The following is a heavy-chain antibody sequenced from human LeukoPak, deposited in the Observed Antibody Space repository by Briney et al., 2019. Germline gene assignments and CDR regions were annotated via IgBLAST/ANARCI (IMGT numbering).Heavy chain of an antibody. J-gene: IGHJ4*02. D-gene: IGHD3-22*01. CDR3: AREEYPKDAQLNIYYYDSSGYYYSGY. Sequence: SGGSLRLSCAASGFTFSSYAMHWVRQAPGKGLEWVSFISCDGSNKYYADSVKGRFTISRDNSKNTLYLQMNSLRAEDTAVYYCAREEYPKDAQLNIYYYDSSGYYYSGYWGQGTLVPVSS. CDR2: ISCDGSNK. CDR1: GFTFSSYA. V-gene: IGHV3-30-3*01.